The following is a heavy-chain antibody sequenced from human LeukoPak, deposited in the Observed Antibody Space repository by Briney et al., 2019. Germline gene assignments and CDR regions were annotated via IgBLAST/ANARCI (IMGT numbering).Heavy chain of an antibody. Sequence: ASVKVSCKASGGTFSSYAISWVRQAPGQGLEWMGRIIPIFGIANYAQKFQGRVTITADKSTSTAYMELSSLRSEDTAVYYCARATEIAGAANLDPWGQGTLVTVSS. CDR3: ARATEIAGAANLDP. CDR1: GGTFSSYA. V-gene: IGHV1-69*04. D-gene: IGHD1-26*01. J-gene: IGHJ5*02. CDR2: IIPIFGIA.